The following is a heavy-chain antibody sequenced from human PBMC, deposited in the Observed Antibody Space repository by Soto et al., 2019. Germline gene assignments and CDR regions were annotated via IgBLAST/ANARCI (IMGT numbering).Heavy chain of an antibody. CDR1: GFTFSSYA. CDR3: AKEYSSGWYSAGFPPGGYFDY. Sequence: EVQLLESGGGLVQPGGSLRLSCAASGFTFSSYAMSWVRQAPGKGLEWVSAISGSGGSTYYADSVKGRFTISRDNSKNTLYLQMNSLRAEDTAVYYCAKEYSSGWYSAGFPPGGYFDYWGQGTLVTVSS. J-gene: IGHJ4*02. D-gene: IGHD6-19*01. V-gene: IGHV3-23*01. CDR2: ISGSGGST.